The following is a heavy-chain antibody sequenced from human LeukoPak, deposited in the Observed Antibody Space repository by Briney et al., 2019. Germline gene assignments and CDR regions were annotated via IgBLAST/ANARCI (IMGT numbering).Heavy chain of an antibody. CDR3: ARVGSYYVDPWDY. Sequence: ASVKVSCKASGYTFTSYYMHWVRQAPGQGLEWMGWMNANSGNTGYAQKFQGRVTMTRNTSISTAYMELSSLRSEDTAVYYCARVGSYYVDPWDYWGQGTLVTVSS. J-gene: IGHJ4*02. CDR2: MNANSGNT. D-gene: IGHD1-26*01. CDR1: GYTFTSYY. V-gene: IGHV1-8*02.